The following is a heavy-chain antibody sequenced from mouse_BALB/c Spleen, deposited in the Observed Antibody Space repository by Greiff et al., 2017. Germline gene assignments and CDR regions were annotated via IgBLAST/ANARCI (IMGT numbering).Heavy chain of an antibody. CDR1: GFNIKDTY. CDR2: IDPANGNT. V-gene: IGHV14-3*02. J-gene: IGHJ2*01. D-gene: IGHD4-1*01. Sequence: VQLKESGAELVKPGASVKLSCTASGFNIKDTYMHWVKQRPEQGLEWIGRIDPANGNTKYDPKFQGKATITADTSSNTAYLQLSSLTSEDTAVYYCAFNWDVDYWGQGTTLTVSS. CDR3: AFNWDVDY.